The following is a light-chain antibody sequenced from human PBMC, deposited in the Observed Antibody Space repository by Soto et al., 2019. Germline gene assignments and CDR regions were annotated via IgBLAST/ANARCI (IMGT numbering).Light chain of an antibody. Sequence: DIQMTQSPSTLSASVGDRVTITCRASETISRGLAWFQQKPGKAPKLLIYDASTLQSGVPSRFSGSGSGTEFSLTIGSLQPDDFATYYCQQYKSYSPRTFGQGTKVEI. CDR3: QQYKSYSPRT. J-gene: IGKJ1*01. CDR1: ETISRG. V-gene: IGKV1-5*01. CDR2: DAS.